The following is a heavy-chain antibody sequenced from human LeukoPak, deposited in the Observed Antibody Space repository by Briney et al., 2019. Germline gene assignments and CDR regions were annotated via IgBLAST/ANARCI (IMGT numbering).Heavy chain of an antibody. CDR3: AARPGGYASLDI. CDR2: IVVGSSNT. V-gene: IGHV1-58*01. Sequence: SVKVSCKTSGFTFTNSAVQWVRQARGQRLEWIGWIVVGSSNTDYTQKFQERVSITRDMSTGTAYMELSSLRSEDTAVYYCAARPGGYASLDIWGQGTTVTVSS. J-gene: IGHJ3*02. D-gene: IGHD3-16*01. CDR1: GFTFTNSA.